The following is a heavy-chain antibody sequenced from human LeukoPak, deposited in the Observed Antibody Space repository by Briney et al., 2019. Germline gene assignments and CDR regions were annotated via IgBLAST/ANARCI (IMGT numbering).Heavy chain of an antibody. CDR2: IYYSGMT. Sequence: SETLSLTCTVSGGSISSYYWSWIRQPPGKGLEWIGYIYYSGMTNYNPSLKSRVTISLDTSKNQFSLKLSSVTAADTAVYYCASADYDDYYIDFWGQGTLVAVSS. J-gene: IGHJ4*02. CDR1: GGSISSYY. CDR3: ASADYDDYYIDF. V-gene: IGHV4-59*01. D-gene: IGHD4-17*01.